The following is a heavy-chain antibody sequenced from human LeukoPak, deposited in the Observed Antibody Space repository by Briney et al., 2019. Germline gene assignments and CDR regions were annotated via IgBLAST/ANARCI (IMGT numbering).Heavy chain of an antibody. V-gene: IGHV3-30*18. J-gene: IGHJ4*02. CDR1: GFTFSSYG. CDR3: VKESYRGYPFDY. Sequence: GGSLRLSCAASGFTFSSYGMHWVRQAPGKGLEWVAVISYDGSNKYYADSVKGRFTISRDNSKNTLYLRMNSLRAEDTAVYYCVKESYRGYPFDYWGQGTLVTVSS. D-gene: IGHD6-25*01. CDR2: ISYDGSNK.